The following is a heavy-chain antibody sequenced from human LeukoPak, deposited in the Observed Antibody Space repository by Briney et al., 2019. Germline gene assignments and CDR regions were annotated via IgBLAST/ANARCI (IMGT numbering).Heavy chain of an antibody. CDR1: GGTFSSYA. V-gene: IGHV1-69*05. CDR3: ARGRVLRYFDWLSP. J-gene: IGHJ5*02. D-gene: IGHD3-9*01. Sequence: GASVKVSCKASGGTFSSYAISWVRQAPGQGLEWMGGIIPIFGTANYAQKFQGRVTITTDESTSTAYMELSSPRSEDTAVYYCARGRVLRYFDWLSPWGQGTLVTVSS. CDR2: IIPIFGTA.